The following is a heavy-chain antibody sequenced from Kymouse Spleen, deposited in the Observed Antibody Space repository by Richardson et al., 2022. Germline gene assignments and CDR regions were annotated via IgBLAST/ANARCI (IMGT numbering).Heavy chain of an antibody. J-gene: IGHJ4*02. V-gene: IGHV4-34*01. CDR2: INHSGST. CDR1: GGSFSGYY. D-gene: IGHD3-10*01. Sequence: QVQLQQWGAGLLKPSETLSLTCAVYGGSFSGYYWSWIRQPPGKGLEWIGEINHSGSTNYNPSLKSRVTISVDTSKNQFSLKLSSVTAADTAVYYCARQGWFGELCLRTTGAREPWSPSPQ. CDR3: ARQGWFGELCLRTT.